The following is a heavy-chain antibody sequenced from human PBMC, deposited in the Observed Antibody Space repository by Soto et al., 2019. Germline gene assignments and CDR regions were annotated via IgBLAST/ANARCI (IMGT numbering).Heavy chain of an antibody. CDR1: GGSISSYY. D-gene: IGHD1-26*01. CDR3: ASDGMGDYYYYMDV. J-gene: IGHJ6*03. Sequence: SETLSLTCTVSGGSISSYYWSWIRQPPGKGLEWIGYIYYSGSTNYNPSLKSRVTISVDTSKNQFSLKLSSVTAADTAVYYCASDGMGDYYYYMDVWGKGTTVTVFS. V-gene: IGHV4-59*01. CDR2: IYYSGST.